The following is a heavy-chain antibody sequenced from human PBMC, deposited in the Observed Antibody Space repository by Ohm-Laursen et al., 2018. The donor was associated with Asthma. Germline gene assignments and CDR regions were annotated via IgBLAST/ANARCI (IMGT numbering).Heavy chain of an antibody. CDR1: GGSISSYY. CDR3: ASGWYGVFVDY. D-gene: IGHD6-19*01. J-gene: IGHJ4*02. CDR2: IYYSRST. Sequence: SETLSLTCTVSGGSISSYYWSWIRQPPGKGLEWIGYIYYSRSTNYNPSLKSRVTISVDTSKNQFSLKLSSVTAADTAVYYCASGWYGVFVDYWGQGTLVTVSS. V-gene: IGHV4-59*01.